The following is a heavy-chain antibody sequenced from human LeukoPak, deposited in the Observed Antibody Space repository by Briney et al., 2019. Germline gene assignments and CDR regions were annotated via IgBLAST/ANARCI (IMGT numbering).Heavy chain of an antibody. J-gene: IGHJ3*02. V-gene: IGHV3-30-3*01. CDR3: AREDYGGAFDI. CDR1: GSTFSSYA. Sequence: GGSLRLSCAASGSTFSSYAMHWVRQAPGKGLEWVALISSDGSNKKYADSVKGRFTISRDNSKSTLYLQMNCLRAEDTAVHYCAREDYGGAFDIWGQGTMVSVSS. D-gene: IGHD4-23*01. CDR2: ISSDGSNK.